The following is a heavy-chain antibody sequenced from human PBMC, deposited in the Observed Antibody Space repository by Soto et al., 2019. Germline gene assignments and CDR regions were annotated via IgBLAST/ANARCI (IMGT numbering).Heavy chain of an antibody. Sequence: QVQLVESGGGVVQPGRSLRLSCAASGFTFSSYAMHWVRQAPGKGLEWVAVISYDGSNKYYADSVKGRFTISRDNSKNTVYLQMNRLSAEDTAVYFCERVLRYFDWLSTDYYGMDVWGQGTTVTVSS. CDR2: ISYDGSNK. D-gene: IGHD3-9*01. V-gene: IGHV3-30-3*01. J-gene: IGHJ6*02. CDR1: GFTFSSYA. CDR3: ERVLRYFDWLSTDYYGMDV.